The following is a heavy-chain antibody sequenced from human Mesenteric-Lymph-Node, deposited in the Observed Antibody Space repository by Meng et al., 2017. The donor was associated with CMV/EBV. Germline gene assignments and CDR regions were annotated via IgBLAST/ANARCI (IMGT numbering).Heavy chain of an antibody. V-gene: IGHV4-61*01. CDR3: ARVGRMEDAFCGGDCYGGGMDV. J-gene: IGHJ6*02. Sequence: SETLSLTCTVSGDSASSGSYYWSWIRQPPGKGLEWIVNIYYSGSTNYNPSLKSRVTISVDTSKNQFSLKLSSVTAADTAVYYCARVGRMEDAFCGGDCYGGGMDVWGQGTTVTVSS. CDR1: GDSASSGSYY. D-gene: IGHD2-21*01. CDR2: IYYSGST.